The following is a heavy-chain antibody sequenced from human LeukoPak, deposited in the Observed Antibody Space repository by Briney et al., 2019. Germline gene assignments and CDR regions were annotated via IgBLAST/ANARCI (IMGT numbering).Heavy chain of an antibody. J-gene: IGHJ5*02. CDR2: ITGSGSKT. D-gene: IGHD2-8*02. CDR3: AKTGLGYCTVTPCHRWFDP. V-gene: IGHV3-23*01. Sequence: PGGSLRLSCAASGFTFSNYGIAWVRQAPGKGLEWVSAITGSGSKTYYADSVKGRFTISRDNSKNTLSLQMNSLRAEDTAVYYCAKTGLGYCTVTPCHRWFDPWGQGTLVTVSS. CDR1: GFTFSNYG.